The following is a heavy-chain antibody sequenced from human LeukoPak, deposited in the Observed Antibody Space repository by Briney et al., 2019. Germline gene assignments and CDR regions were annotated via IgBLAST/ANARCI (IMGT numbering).Heavy chain of an antibody. V-gene: IGHV4-59*01. CDR1: GGSINGYY. CDR2: VYYSAST. Sequence: SETLSLTCTVSGGSINGYYWSWMRQPPGKGLEWIGYVYYSASTNYNPSLKSRVTISVDTSKKQFSLRLSSVTAAETAVYYCARGIMSTVPTFDYWGQGTQVTVSS. CDR3: ARGIMSTVPTFDY. D-gene: IGHD3-16*01. J-gene: IGHJ4*02.